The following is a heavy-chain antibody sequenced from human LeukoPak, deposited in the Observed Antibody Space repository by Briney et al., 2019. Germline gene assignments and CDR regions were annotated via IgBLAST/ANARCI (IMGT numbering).Heavy chain of an antibody. D-gene: IGHD5-18*01. CDR2: ISSSSSYI. J-gene: IGHJ4*02. CDR3: ARADWDTAMIDY. V-gene: IGHV3-21*01. Sequence: GGSLRLSCAASGFTFSSYSMNWVRQAPGKGLEWVSSISSSSSYIYYVDSVKGRFTISRDNAKNSLYLQMNSLRAEDTAVYYCARADWDTAMIDYWGQGTLVTVSS. CDR1: GFTFSSYS.